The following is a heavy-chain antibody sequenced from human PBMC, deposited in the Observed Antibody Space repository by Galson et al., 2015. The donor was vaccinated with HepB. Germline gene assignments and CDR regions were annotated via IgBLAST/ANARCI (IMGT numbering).Heavy chain of an antibody. V-gene: IGHV3-73*01. CDR2: IRSKANSYAT. CDR1: GFTFSGSA. Sequence: SLRLSCAAFGFTFSGSAIHWVRQASGKGLEWVGRIRSKANSYATAYAASVKGRFTISRDDSKNTAYLQMNSLKTEDTAVYYCTIYYYDSSGYYQTYYYYYGMDVWGQGTTVTVTS. CDR3: TIYYYDSSGYYQTYYYYYGMDV. J-gene: IGHJ6*02. D-gene: IGHD3-22*01.